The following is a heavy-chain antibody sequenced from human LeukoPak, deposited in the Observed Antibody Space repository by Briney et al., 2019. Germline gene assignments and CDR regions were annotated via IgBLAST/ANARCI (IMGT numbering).Heavy chain of an antibody. CDR1: GFTFTNAW. CDR3: AKNTVYYYYYDMDV. CDR2: INTNTDGGTT. J-gene: IGHJ6*02. Sequence: GGSLGLSCAASGFTFTNAWMNWVRQAPGKGLEWVGRINTNTDGGTTDYATPVKGRFTISRDDSQNTLYLQMNSLKTEDTAVYYCAKNTVYYYYYDMDVWGQGTTVTVSS. D-gene: IGHD2-8*02. V-gene: IGHV3-15*07.